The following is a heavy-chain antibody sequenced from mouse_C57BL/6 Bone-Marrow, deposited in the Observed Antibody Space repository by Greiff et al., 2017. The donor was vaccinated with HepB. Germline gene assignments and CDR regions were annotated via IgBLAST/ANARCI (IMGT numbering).Heavy chain of an antibody. D-gene: IGHD2-1*01. CDR1: GFTFSSYA. V-gene: IGHV5-4*01. J-gene: IGHJ4*01. CDR3: NLPPYYYAMDY. CDR2: ISDGGSYT. Sequence: DVHLVESGGGLVKPGGSLKLSCAASGFTFSSYAMSWVRQTPEKRLEWVATISDGGSYTYYPDNVKGRFTISRDNAKNNLYLQMSHLKSEDTAIYYCNLPPYYYAMDYWGQGTSVTVSS.